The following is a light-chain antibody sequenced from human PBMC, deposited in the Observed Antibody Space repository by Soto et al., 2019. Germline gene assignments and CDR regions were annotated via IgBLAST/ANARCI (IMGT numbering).Light chain of an antibody. Sequence: QSALTQPASVSGSPGQSITISCTGTSSDVGGYNYVSWYQQHPGKAPELMIYEVSNRPSGVSNRFSDSKSGNTASLTISGLQAEDEADYYCSSYTSSSTLVVFGGGTKLTVL. CDR3: SSYTSSSTLVV. V-gene: IGLV2-14*01. CDR2: EVS. J-gene: IGLJ2*01. CDR1: SSDVGGYNY.